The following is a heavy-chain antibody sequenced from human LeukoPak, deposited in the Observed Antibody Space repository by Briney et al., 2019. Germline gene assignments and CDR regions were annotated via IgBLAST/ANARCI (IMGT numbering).Heavy chain of an antibody. J-gene: IGHJ4*03. CDR2: VSANGAAT. CDR1: GFPFSDHA. D-gene: IGHD1-26*01. CDR3: ARFPIYSGSYFDS. V-gene: IGHV3-23*01. Sequence: GGSLRLSCAASGFPFSDHAMSWVRQAPGKGLEWVSAVSANGAATYYTDTVKGRFTISRDNSKSTLYLQVNSLRAEDAAIYYCARFPIYSGSYFDSWGQGTLVTVSS.